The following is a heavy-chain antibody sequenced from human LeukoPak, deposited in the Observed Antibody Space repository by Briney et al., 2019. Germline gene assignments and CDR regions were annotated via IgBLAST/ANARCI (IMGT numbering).Heavy chain of an antibody. CDR3: ARGQYSPDY. J-gene: IGHJ4*02. CDR2: IWYDGSNK. CDR1: GFTLSSYG. Sequence: GGSLRLFCAASGFTLSSYGMHWVRQAPGKGLEWVALIWYDGSNKYYTDSVKGRFTISRDNSKNTLYLQMNSLRAEDTAVYYCARGQYSPDYWGQGTLVTVSS. V-gene: IGHV3-33*01. D-gene: IGHD2-15*01.